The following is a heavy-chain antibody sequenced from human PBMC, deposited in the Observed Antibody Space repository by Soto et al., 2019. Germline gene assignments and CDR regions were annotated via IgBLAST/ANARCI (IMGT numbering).Heavy chain of an antibody. CDR2: VYYSGTT. D-gene: IGHD4-17*01. V-gene: IGHV4-61*01. J-gene: IGHJ4*02. CDR3: ARTTAVPNTLRSRYFFDY. Sequence: SETLSLTCSVSGGSVSNKTYYWSWIRQPPGKRLEWIGYVYYSGTTNYNPSLKSLVTISVDLSKTQFSLRLSSVTTADTALYSCARTTAVPNTLRSRYFFDYWGQGTLVTVSS. CDR1: GGSVSNKTYY.